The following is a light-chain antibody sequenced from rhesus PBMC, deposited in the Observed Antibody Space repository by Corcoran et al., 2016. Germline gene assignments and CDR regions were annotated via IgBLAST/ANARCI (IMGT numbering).Light chain of an antibody. Sequence: DIQMTQSPSALSASVGDRVTISCRASQNIYSNLAWYQQRPGKAPKLLIYAATSLQAGTPSRFRGSGAGTDFTLTISSLEPEDSAAYYCQHYYEHPNSFGQGTKVEIK. CDR2: AAT. V-gene: IGKV1S8*01. CDR3: QHYYEHPNS. J-gene: IGKJ2*01. CDR1: QNIYSN.